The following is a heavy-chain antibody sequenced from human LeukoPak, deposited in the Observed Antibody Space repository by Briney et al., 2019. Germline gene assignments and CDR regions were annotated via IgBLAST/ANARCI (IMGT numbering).Heavy chain of an antibody. CDR3: AKVKALDAVASYFDY. D-gene: IGHD2-8*01. CDR2: ISSSGDNT. Sequence: PGGSLRLSCAASGFVFSTYAMGWVRQAPGKGLEWVSAISSSGDNTYYADSVKGQLIISRDNSKNTLDLQMNSLRAEDTAIYHCAKVKALDAVASYFDYWGQGTLVTVSS. CDR1: GFVFSTYA. V-gene: IGHV3-23*01. J-gene: IGHJ4*02.